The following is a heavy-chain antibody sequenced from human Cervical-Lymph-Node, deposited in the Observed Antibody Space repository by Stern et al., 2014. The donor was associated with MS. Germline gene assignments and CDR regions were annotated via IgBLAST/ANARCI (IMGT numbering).Heavy chain of an antibody. CDR3: ARGGFLANWLDP. V-gene: IGHV3-53*01. Sequence: EMQLVESGGGLMQTGGSLRLSCAASGFTVSTSYMSWVRQAPGKGLDWVSIIYSDGNTYYADSVKGRFTISRDNSKNTLHLQMNSLRPEDTAVYYCARGGFLANWLDPWGQGTLVTVSS. D-gene: IGHD3-3*01. CDR1: GFTVSTSY. J-gene: IGHJ5*02. CDR2: IYSDGNT.